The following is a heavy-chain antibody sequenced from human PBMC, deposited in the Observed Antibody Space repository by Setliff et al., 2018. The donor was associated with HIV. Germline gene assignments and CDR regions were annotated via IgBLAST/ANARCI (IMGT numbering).Heavy chain of an antibody. J-gene: IGHJ3*02. CDR3: ARGRHSGTYEAFDI. Sequence: ASVKVSCKASGYSFSDYYIHWVRQAPGHGFQWMGWISPKYGGTKSAQKFQGRVTMTRDTSISTAYMELNSLTSDDTAVYYCARGRHSGTYEAFDIWGPGTMVTV. D-gene: IGHD1-26*01. CDR2: ISPKYGGT. V-gene: IGHV1-2*02. CDR1: GYSFSDYY.